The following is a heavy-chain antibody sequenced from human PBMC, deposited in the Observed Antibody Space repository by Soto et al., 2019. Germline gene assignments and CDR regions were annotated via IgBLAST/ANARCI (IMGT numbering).Heavy chain of an antibody. CDR2: IYYSGNT. CDR1: GGSISSGGYY. V-gene: IGHV4-31*03. CDR3: ARNYGSGSLVFDY. Sequence: QVQLQESGPGLVKPSQTLSLTCTVSGGSISSGGYYWSWIRQHPVKGLEWIGYIYYSGNTYYNPSLKSRVTISVDTSKNQFSLKLSSVTAADTAAYYCARNYGSGSLVFDYWGQGTLVTVSS. J-gene: IGHJ4*02. D-gene: IGHD3-10*01.